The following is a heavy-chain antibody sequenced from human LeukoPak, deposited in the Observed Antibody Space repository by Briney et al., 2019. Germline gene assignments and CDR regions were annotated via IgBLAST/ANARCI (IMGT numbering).Heavy chain of an antibody. CDR2: INHSGST. Sequence: PSETLSLTCAVYGGSFSGYYWSWIRQPPGKGLEWIGEINHSGSTNYNPSLKSRVTISVDTSKNQFSLQLKSVTPEDTAVYYCARGGLVRGTLNSLSAFDIWGQGTMVTVSS. CDR3: ARGGLVRGTLNSLSAFDI. V-gene: IGHV4-34*01. D-gene: IGHD3-10*01. CDR1: GGSFSGYY. J-gene: IGHJ3*02.